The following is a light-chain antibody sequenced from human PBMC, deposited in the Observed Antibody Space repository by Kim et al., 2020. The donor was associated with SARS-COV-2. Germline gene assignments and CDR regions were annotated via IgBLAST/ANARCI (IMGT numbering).Light chain of an antibody. CDR1: SSDVVSYNL. Sequence: PGQSFTISCTGTSSDVVSYNLVSWYLQHPSKAPKLMIYEVSKRPSGVSNRFSGSKSGNTASLTISGLQAEDEADYYCCSYAGSRVFGGGTQLTVL. J-gene: IGLJ2*01. V-gene: IGLV2-23*02. CDR3: CSYAGSRV. CDR2: EVS.